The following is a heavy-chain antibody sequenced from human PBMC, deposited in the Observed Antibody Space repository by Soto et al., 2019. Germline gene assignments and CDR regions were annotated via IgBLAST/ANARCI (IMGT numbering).Heavy chain of an antibody. CDR3: ARAGGYEWFDY. Sequence: QVQLVESGGGVVQPGRSLRLSCAASGFTFSSYGMHWVRQAPGKGLEWVAVIWYDGSNKYYADSVKGRFTISRDNSKNTLYLQMNSLRAEDTAVYYCARAGGYEWFDYWGQGTLVTVSS. CDR2: IWYDGSNK. D-gene: IGHD5-12*01. J-gene: IGHJ4*02. V-gene: IGHV3-33*01. CDR1: GFTFSSYG.